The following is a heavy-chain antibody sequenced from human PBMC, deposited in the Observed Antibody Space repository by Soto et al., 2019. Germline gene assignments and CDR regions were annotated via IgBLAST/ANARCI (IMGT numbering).Heavy chain of an antibody. CDR2: VWHDGKTK. CDR1: GFTFSNYG. D-gene: IGHD3-10*01. J-gene: IGHJ4*02. Sequence: QVQLVESGGGVVQPERSLRLSCAASGFTFSNYGMHWVRQAPGKGLEWVAVVWHDGKTKYYADSVEGRFTISRDKSRTTLFLQMNSLRAEDTAVYQCARDRGSDDPIDYWGQGTLVTVSS. CDR3: ARDRGSDDPIDY. V-gene: IGHV3-33*01.